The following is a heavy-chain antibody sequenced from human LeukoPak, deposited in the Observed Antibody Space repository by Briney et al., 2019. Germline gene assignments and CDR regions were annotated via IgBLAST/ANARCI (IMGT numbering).Heavy chain of an antibody. J-gene: IGHJ4*02. D-gene: IGHD1/OR15-1a*01. CDR2: INPSGGST. V-gene: IGHV1-46*01. CDR1: GYTLTSYG. CDR3: AREDQSNTRSYFDY. Sequence: ASVKVSCKASGYTLTSYGIGWVRQAPGEGLEWMGIINPSGGSTKYAQKFQGRVTMTRDTSTSTLYMELSSLRFEDTAVYYCAREDQSNTRSYFDYWGQGTLVTVSS.